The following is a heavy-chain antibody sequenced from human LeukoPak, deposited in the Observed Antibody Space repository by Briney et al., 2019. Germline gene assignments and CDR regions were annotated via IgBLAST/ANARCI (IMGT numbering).Heavy chain of an antibody. D-gene: IGHD5-18*01. J-gene: IGHJ4*02. CDR3: ARFVDTVMAFGY. Sequence: SETLSLTCTVSGGSISSGDYYWSWIRQPPGKGLEWIGYIYYSGSTYYNPSLKSRVTISVDTSKNQFSLKLSSVTAADTAVYYCARFVDTVMAFGYWGQGTLVTVSS. CDR1: GGSISSGDYY. CDR2: IYYSGST. V-gene: IGHV4-30-4*01.